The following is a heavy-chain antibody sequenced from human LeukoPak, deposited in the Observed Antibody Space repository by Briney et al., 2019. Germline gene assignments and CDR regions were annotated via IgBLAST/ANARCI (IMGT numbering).Heavy chain of an antibody. CDR3: ARHRGFDP. CDR1: GGSISGYY. Sequence: SETLSLTCTVSGGSISGYYWSWIRQPPGKGLEWIGYIYYSGSTNYNPSLKSRVTISVDTSKNQFSLKLSSVTAADTAVYYCARHRGFDPWGQGTLVTVSS. D-gene: IGHD3-10*01. V-gene: IGHV4-59*08. CDR2: IYYSGST. J-gene: IGHJ5*02.